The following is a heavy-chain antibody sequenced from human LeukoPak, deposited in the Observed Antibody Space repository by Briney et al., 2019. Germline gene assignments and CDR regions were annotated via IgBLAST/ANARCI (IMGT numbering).Heavy chain of an antibody. CDR2: ISGSGGST. CDR3: AGGFWSDYRLDY. J-gene: IGHJ4*02. Sequence: GGSLRLSCAASGFTFSSYDMSWVRQAPGKGLEWVSAISGSGGSTYYADSVKGRFTISRDNSKNTLYLQMNSLRAEDTAVYYCAGGFWSDYRLDYSGQGTLVTVSS. V-gene: IGHV3-23*01. CDR1: GFTFSSYD. D-gene: IGHD3-3*01.